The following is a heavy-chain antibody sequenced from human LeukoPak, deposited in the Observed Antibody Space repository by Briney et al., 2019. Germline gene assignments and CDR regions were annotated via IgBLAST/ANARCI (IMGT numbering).Heavy chain of an antibody. V-gene: IGHV3-48*01. CDR2: IGIDSGNT. CDR3: ARDHNYAFDN. Sequence: GGSLRLSCTASGFPFIEYSMNWVRQAPGKGLEWISYIGIDSGNTKYADSVRSRFTISAYKAKNSLHLQMNSLRVEDTAVYYCARDHNYAFDNWGQGTLVSVAS. D-gene: IGHD1-1*01. CDR1: GFPFIEYS. J-gene: IGHJ4*02.